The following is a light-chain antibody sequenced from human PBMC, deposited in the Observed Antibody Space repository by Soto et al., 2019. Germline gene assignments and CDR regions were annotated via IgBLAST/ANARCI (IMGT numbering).Light chain of an antibody. Sequence: IVLIQSPATLSVSPGERATLSCRASQNISNSLIWYQQKPGQAPRLLIYDVSNRATDIPARFSGSGSGTDFTLTISSLEPEDLAVYYCQQRSNWPRTFGQGTKVEIK. J-gene: IGKJ1*01. CDR3: QQRSNWPRT. CDR1: QNISNS. CDR2: DVS. V-gene: IGKV3-11*01.